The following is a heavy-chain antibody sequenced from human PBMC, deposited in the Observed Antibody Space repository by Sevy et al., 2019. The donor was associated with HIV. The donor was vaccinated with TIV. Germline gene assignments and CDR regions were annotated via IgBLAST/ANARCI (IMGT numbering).Heavy chain of an antibody. D-gene: IGHD6-19*01. CDR3: AKAENRPYSSGWYDY. V-gene: IGHV3-9*01. CDR2: ISWHSANI. Sequence: GGFLRLSCAASGFTFDDYAMHWVRQAPGKGLEWVSGISWHSANIGYADSVKGRFTISRDNAKNSLYLQMNSLRAEDTAFYYCAKAENRPYSSGWYDYWGQGTLVTVSS. CDR1: GFTFDDYA. J-gene: IGHJ4*02.